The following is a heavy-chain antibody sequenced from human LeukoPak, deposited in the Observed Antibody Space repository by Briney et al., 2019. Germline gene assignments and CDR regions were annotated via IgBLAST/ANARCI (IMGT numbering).Heavy chain of an antibody. CDR3: ARGVRQDYYDSSGYSRPFYFGY. CDR2: IYYSGST. Sequence: SETLSLPCTVSGGSISSYYWMWIRQPAGKGLAWIGYIYYSGSTNYNPSLKSRVTISVDTSKSQFSLKLSSVAAADTAVYYCARGVRQDYYDSSGYSRPFYFGYWGQETLVTVSS. J-gene: IGHJ4*02. D-gene: IGHD3-22*01. CDR1: GGSISSYY. V-gene: IGHV4-59*01.